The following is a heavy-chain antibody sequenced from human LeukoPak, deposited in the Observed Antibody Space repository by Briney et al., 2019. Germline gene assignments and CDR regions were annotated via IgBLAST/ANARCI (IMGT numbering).Heavy chain of an antibody. J-gene: IGHJ6*02. V-gene: IGHV3-11*01. CDR3: AREAIRTTYYDFWSGSPGYYGMVV. CDR2: ISSSGSTI. Sequence: GGSLRLSCAASGFTFSDYYMSWIRQAPGKGLEWVSYISSSGSTIYYADSVKGRFTISRDNAKNSLYLQMNSLRAEDTGVYYCAREAIRTTYYDFWSGSPGYYGMVVWGQGTTVTVSS. CDR1: GFTFSDYY. D-gene: IGHD3-3*01.